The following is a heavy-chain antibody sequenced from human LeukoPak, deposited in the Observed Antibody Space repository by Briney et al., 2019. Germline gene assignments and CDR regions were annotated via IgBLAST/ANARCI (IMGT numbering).Heavy chain of an antibody. CDR1: GFIVSNNY. CDR3: APSWPNGLISSWDLYYFDY. D-gene: IGHD6-13*01. Sequence: GGSLRLSCAVSGFIVSNNYMSWVRQAPGKGLEWVSVIYSGGSTYYADSVKGRFTISRDNSKNTLYLQMNSLRAEDTAVYYCAPSWPNGLISSWDLYYFDYWGQGTLVTVSS. V-gene: IGHV3-53*01. J-gene: IGHJ4*02. CDR2: IYSGGST.